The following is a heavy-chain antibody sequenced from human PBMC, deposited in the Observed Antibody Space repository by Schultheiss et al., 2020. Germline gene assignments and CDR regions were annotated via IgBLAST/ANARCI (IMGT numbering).Heavy chain of an antibody. CDR3: ARGEWVAMGVYNWFDP. Sequence: SQTLSLTCTVSGGSISSYYWSWIRQHPGKGLEWIGYIYYSGSTYYNPSLKSRVTMSVDTSKNQFSLKLSSVTAADTAVYYCARGEWVAMGVYNWFDPWGQGTLVNVYS. CDR2: IYYSGST. V-gene: IGHV4-59*12. CDR1: GGSISSYY. D-gene: IGHD5-18*01. J-gene: IGHJ5*02.